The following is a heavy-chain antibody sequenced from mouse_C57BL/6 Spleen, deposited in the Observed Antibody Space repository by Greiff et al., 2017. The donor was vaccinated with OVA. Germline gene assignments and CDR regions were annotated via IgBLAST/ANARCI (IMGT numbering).Heavy chain of an antibody. V-gene: IGHV1-63*01. Sequence: QVQLKESGAELVRPGTSVKMSCKASGYTFTNYWIGWAKQRPGHGLEWIGDIYPGGGYTNYNEKFKGKATLTADKSSSTAYMQFSSLTSEDSAIYYCARSKLRYWYFDVWGTGTTVTVSA. CDR3: ARSKLRYWYFDV. J-gene: IGHJ1*03. CDR2: IYPGGGYT. CDR1: GYTFTNYW.